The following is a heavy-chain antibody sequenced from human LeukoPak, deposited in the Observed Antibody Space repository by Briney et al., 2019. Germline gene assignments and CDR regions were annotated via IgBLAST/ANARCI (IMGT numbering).Heavy chain of an antibody. CDR1: GLTFSSYW. CDR2: INQNGSEK. V-gene: IGHV3-7*01. J-gene: IGHJ4*02. CDR3: ARGGWNTYCSSTSCFDY. Sequence: GGSLRLSCAVSGLTFSSYWMNWVRRAPGKGLEWVANINQNGSEKYYVDSVKGRFTISRDNAKNSLYLQMNSLRGEDTAVYYCARGGWNTYCSSTSCFDYWGQGTLVTVSS. D-gene: IGHD2-2*01.